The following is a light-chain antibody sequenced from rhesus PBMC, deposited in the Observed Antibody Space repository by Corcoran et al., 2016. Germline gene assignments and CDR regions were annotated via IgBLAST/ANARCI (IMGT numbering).Light chain of an antibody. V-gene: IGKV1S8*01. Sequence: DIQMTQSPSALSASVGDRVTISCRASQNIYSNLAWYQQKPGKAPKLLIYAASILQTGIPSRFSGSGSGTDFTLTISSLQPEDSAAYYCQHYFDNPYSFGQGTKVEIK. CDR3: QHYFDNPYS. CDR2: AAS. CDR1: QNIYSN. J-gene: IGKJ2*01.